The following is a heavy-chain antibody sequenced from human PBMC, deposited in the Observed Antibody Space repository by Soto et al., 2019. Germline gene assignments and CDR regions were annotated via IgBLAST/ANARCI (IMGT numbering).Heavy chain of an antibody. CDR2: INPNSGGT. D-gene: IGHD2-15*01. J-gene: IGHJ6*02. CDR3: ARDIVVVKGYYYGMDV. CDR1: GYTFTGYY. V-gene: IGHV1-2*04. Sequence: ASVKVSCKASGYTFTGYYMDWVRQAPGQGLEWMGWINPNSGGTNYAQKFQGWVTTTRDTSISTAYMELSRLRSDDTAVYYCARDIVVVKGYYYGMDVWGQGTTVTVSS.